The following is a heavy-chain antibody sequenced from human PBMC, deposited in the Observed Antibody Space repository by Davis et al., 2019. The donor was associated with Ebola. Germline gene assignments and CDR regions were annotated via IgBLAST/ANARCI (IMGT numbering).Heavy chain of an antibody. D-gene: IGHD4-17*01. Sequence: AASVKVSCKTSGYTFSGYAISWVRQAPGQGLEWIGRINVYNGHTNYAQNFQGRVTVSTDTSTSIAYMELRSLRSDDTALYYCARDATTVTTILFDPWGQGTLVTVSS. CDR1: GYTFSGYA. V-gene: IGHV1-18*01. CDR3: ARDATTVTTILFDP. CDR2: INVYNGHT. J-gene: IGHJ5*02.